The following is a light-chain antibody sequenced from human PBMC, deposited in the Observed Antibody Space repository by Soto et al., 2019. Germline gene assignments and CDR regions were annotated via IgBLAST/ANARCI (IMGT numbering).Light chain of an antibody. CDR3: SSYTSISTLPYV. Sequence: QSVLTQPASVSGSPGQSITISCTGTSRDVGGYNYVSWYQQHPGKAPKLIIFEVSNRPSGVSNRFSASKSGNTASLTVSGLQAEDEADYYCSSYTSISTLPYVFGTGTKLTVL. CDR2: EVS. J-gene: IGLJ1*01. CDR1: SRDVGGYNY. V-gene: IGLV2-14*01.